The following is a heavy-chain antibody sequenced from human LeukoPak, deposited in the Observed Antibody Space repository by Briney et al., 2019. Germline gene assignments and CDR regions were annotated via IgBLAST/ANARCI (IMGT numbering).Heavy chain of an antibody. Sequence: GGSLRLPCAASGFILSDYNMNWVRQAPGEGLEWVSFIAISGTYITYADSVKGRFTISRDNAKNSLYLQMNSLRAEDTAVYYCARDLSATARAYDYWGQGTLVTVSS. J-gene: IGHJ4*02. CDR2: IAISGTYI. CDR3: ARDLSATARAYDY. V-gene: IGHV3-21*01. D-gene: IGHD1-26*01. CDR1: GFILSDYN.